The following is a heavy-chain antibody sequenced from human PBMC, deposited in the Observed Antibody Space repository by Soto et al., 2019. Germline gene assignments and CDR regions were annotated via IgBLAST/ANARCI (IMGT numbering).Heavy chain of an antibody. Sequence: QITLKESGPTLVKPTQTLTLTCTFSGFSLSTSGVGVGWIRQPPGQALQWLALIYWDDDKRYSPSLRSTLTITKDTAKTQVVLTMTNMDPVDTATYYWAHTGSMTTVTKGAFDIWGQGTMVTVSS. V-gene: IGHV2-5*02. J-gene: IGHJ3*02. CDR2: IYWDDDK. D-gene: IGHD4-17*01. CDR1: GFSLSTSGVG. CDR3: AHTGSMTTVTKGAFDI.